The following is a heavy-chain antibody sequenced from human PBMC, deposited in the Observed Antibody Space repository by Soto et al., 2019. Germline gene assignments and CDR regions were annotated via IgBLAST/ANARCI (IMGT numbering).Heavy chain of an antibody. Sequence: SETLSLTCIVSGVSVRSYTWSWVRQPANKGLEWIGRVFSSVSATCNPSLKSRVSISMDTPENRISLKLDSVTAADAGVYFCARDGMTTGDTWGPGTLVTVSS. CDR1: GVSVRSYT. CDR2: VFSSVSA. D-gene: IGHD2-21*02. J-gene: IGHJ4*02. V-gene: IGHV4-4*07. CDR3: ARDGMTTGDT.